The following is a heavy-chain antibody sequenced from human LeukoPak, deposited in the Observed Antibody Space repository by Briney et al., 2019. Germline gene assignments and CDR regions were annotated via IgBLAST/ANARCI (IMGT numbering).Heavy chain of an antibody. V-gene: IGHV1-2*02. CDR2: INPNSGGT. Sequence: ASVKVSCKASGYTFTGYYMHWVRQAPGQGLEWMGWINPNSGGTNYAQKFQGRVTVTRDTSISTAYMELSRLRSDDTAVYYCARARGSLTRTTRYAFDIWGQGTMVTVSS. CDR3: ARARGSLTRTTRYAFDI. J-gene: IGHJ3*02. D-gene: IGHD2-2*01. CDR1: GYTFTGYY.